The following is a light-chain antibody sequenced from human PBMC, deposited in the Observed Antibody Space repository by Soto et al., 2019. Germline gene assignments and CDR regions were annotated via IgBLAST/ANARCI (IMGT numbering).Light chain of an antibody. V-gene: IGLV4-69*01. Sequence: QPVLTQSPSASASLGASVKLTCTLSSGHSNYAIAWPQQQSEKGPRYLMKLNSDGSHSKGDGIPDRFSGSSSGAERYLTISSLQSEDEADYYCQTWGSGIVVFGGGTKVTVL. J-gene: IGLJ2*01. CDR2: LNSDGSH. CDR1: SGHSNYA. CDR3: QTWGSGIVV.